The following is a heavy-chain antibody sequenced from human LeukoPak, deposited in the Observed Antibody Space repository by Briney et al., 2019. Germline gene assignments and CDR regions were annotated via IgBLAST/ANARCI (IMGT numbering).Heavy chain of an antibody. J-gene: IGHJ4*02. D-gene: IGHD3-22*01. Sequence: ASVKVSCKASGYTFTSYGISWVRQAPGQGLEWMGWISAYNGNTNYAQKLQGRVTMTTDTSTSTAYMELRSLRSDDTAVYYCAREPTPDYYDSSGYYDYWGQGTLVTVSS. CDR3: AREPTPDYYDSSGYYDY. CDR1: GYTFTSYG. V-gene: IGHV1-18*01. CDR2: ISAYNGNT.